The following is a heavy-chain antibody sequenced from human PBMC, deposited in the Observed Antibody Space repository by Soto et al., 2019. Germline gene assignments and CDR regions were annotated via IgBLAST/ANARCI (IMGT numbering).Heavy chain of an antibody. CDR3: AKDRIGIVVVPAAPNYYYYGMDV. CDR2: ISGSGGST. Sequence: EVQLLESGGGLVQPGGSLRLSCAASGFTFSSYAMSWVRQAPGKGLEWVSAISGSGGSTYYADSVKGRFTISRDNSKNTLYLQMNSLRAEDTAVYYCAKDRIGIVVVPAAPNYYYYGMDVWGQGTTVTVSS. V-gene: IGHV3-23*01. D-gene: IGHD2-2*01. J-gene: IGHJ6*02. CDR1: GFTFSSYA.